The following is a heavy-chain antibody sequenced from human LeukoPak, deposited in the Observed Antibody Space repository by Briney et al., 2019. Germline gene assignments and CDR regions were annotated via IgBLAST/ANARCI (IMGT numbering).Heavy chain of an antibody. CDR1: GVSISSYY. CDR3: AREGYYYDSSGYQRGFDY. D-gene: IGHD3-22*01. J-gene: IGHJ4*02. Sequence: SETLSLTCTVSGVSISSYYWSWIRQPPGKGLDWIGYISYSGSTNYNPSLKSRVTISVDTSKNQFSLKLSSVTAADTAVYYCAREGYYYDSSGYQRGFDYWGQGTLVTVSS. CDR2: ISYSGST. V-gene: IGHV4-59*01.